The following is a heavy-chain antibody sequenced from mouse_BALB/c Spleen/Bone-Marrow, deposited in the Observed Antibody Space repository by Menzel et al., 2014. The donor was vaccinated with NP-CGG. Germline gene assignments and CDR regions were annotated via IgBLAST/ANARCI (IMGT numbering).Heavy chain of an antibody. J-gene: IGHJ3*01. CDR1: GFNIKDTY. D-gene: IGHD2-4*01. V-gene: IGHV14-3*02. Sequence: EVQLQESGAELVKPGASVKLSCTASGFNIKDTYMHWVKQRPEQGLEWIGRIDPADGNTKYDPKFQGKATITADTSSNTAYLQLSSLTSEDTAVYYCAVYDYEGFAYWGQGTLVTVSA. CDR3: AVYDYEGFAY. CDR2: IDPADGNT.